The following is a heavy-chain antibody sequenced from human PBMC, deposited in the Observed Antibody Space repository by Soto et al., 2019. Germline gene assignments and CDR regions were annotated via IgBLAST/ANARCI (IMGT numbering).Heavy chain of an antibody. CDR2: INSDGSST. CDR1: GFTFSSYW. V-gene: IGHV3-74*01. D-gene: IGHD3-10*01. Sequence: EVQLVESGGGLVQPGGSLRLSCAASGFTFSSYWMHWVRQAPGTGLVWVSRINSDGSSTNYADSVKGRFTISRDNAKNNLYLKMNSLRAEDTAVYYCARGGATMAYYWGQGTLVTVSS. J-gene: IGHJ4*02. CDR3: ARGGATMAYY.